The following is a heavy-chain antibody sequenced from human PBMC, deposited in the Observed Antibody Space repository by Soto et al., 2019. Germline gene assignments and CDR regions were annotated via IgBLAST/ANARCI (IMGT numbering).Heavy chain of an antibody. CDR3: ARGGYDILTGYLYSFDI. Sequence: GPSVKVSCKASGYTFTSYGISWVRQAPGQGLEWMGWISAYSGNTGYAQKFQGRVTMTRNTSISTAYMELSSLRSEDTAVYYCARGGYDILTGYLYSFDIWGQGTMVTVSS. CDR2: ISAYSGNT. D-gene: IGHD3-9*01. J-gene: IGHJ3*02. V-gene: IGHV1-8*02. CDR1: GYTFTSYG.